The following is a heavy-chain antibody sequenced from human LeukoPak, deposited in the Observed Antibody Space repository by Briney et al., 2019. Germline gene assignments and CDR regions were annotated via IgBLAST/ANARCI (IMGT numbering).Heavy chain of an antibody. Sequence: TSETLSLTCTVSGGSISGYYWSWIRQPPGKGLEWIGEINHSGSTNYNPSLKSRVTISVDTSKNQFSLKLSSVTAADTAVYYCAAPLPQYYYYGMDVWGQGTTVTVSS. CDR3: AAPLPQYYYYGMDV. CDR1: GGSISGYY. J-gene: IGHJ6*02. V-gene: IGHV4-34*01. CDR2: INHSGST.